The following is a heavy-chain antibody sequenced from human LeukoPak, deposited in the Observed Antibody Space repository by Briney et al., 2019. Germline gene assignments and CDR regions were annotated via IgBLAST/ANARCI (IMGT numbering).Heavy chain of an antibody. V-gene: IGHV3-9*01. CDR2: ISWTSGSI. J-gene: IGHJ4*02. D-gene: IGHD3-10*01. Sequence: PGGSLRLSCAASGFTFDDYAMHWVRQAPGKGLEWVSGISWTSGSIGYADSVKGRFTISRDNAKNSLYLQMNSLRAEDTALYYCAKEGGSGSYYPLYYFDYWGQGTLVTVSS. CDR3: AKEGGSGSYYPLYYFDY. CDR1: GFTFDDYA.